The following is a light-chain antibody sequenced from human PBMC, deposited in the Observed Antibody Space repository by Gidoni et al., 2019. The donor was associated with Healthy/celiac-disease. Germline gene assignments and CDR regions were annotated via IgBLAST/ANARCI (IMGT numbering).Light chain of an antibody. CDR2: DTN. V-gene: IGLV1-51*01. CDR3: GTWDSSLSDWV. J-gene: IGLJ3*02. CDR1: SSNLGNNY. Sequence: QSVLTKPPSGSAAPGQKVTISCSGSSSNLGNNYVPWYQQLPGTAPKLLIYDTNKRPSGIPVRFSGSKSGTSATLGITGLQTGDEADYYCGTWDSSLSDWVFGGGTKLTVL.